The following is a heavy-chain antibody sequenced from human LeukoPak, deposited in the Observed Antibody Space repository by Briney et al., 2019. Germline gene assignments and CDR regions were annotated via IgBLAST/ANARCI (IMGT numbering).Heavy chain of an antibody. V-gene: IGHV4-34*01. CDR2: INHSGST. Sequence: SETLSLTCAVYGGSFSGYYWSWIRQPPGKGLEWIGEINHSGSTNYNPSLKSPVTISVDTSKNQFSLKLSSVTAADTAVYYCARGRIYYGSRAFDYWGQGTLVTVSS. J-gene: IGHJ4*02. CDR1: GGSFSGYY. CDR3: ARGRIYYGSRAFDY. D-gene: IGHD3-10*01.